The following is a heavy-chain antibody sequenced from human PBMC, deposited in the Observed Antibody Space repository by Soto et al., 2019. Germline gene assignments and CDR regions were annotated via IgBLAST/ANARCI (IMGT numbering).Heavy chain of an antibody. CDR2: IKQDGSEK. V-gene: IGHV3-7*05. J-gene: IGHJ6*02. CDR3: ARALLGSWYGGGMDV. D-gene: IGHD6-13*01. CDR1: GFTFSSYW. Sequence: EVQLVESGGGLVQPGGSLRLSCAASGFTFSSYWMSWVRQAPGKGLEWVANIKQDGSEKYYVDSVKGRFTISRDNAKNSLYLQMNSLRAEDTAVYYCARALLGSWYGGGMDVWGQGTTVTVSS.